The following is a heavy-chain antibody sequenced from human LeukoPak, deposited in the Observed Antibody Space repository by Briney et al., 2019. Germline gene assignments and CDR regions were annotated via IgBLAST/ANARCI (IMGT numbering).Heavy chain of an antibody. CDR3: AKWGGYEFDF. V-gene: IGHV3-23*01. D-gene: IGHD3-3*01. Sequence: PGGSLRLSCAASGVTFSSCAMSWLRQAPEKGLEWVSAISGSGANTHYADSVKGRFTISRDNSKNTLNLQMNSLRADDTAVYYCAKWGGYEFDFWGQGTLVTVSS. CDR2: ISGSGANT. J-gene: IGHJ4*02. CDR1: GVTFSSCA.